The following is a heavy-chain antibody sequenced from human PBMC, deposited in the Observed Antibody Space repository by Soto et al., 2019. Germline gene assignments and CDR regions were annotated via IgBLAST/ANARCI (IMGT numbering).Heavy chain of an antibody. CDR1: GGTFSSYA. Sequence: GASVKVSCKASGGTFSSYAISWVRQAPGQGLEWMGGIIPIFGTANYAQKFQGRVTITADESTSTAYMELSSLRSEDTAVYYCARDAGYSSSDYYYYGMDVWGQGTTVTVSS. CDR3: ARDAGYSSSDYYYYGMDV. J-gene: IGHJ6*02. V-gene: IGHV1-69*13. CDR2: IIPIFGTA. D-gene: IGHD6-13*01.